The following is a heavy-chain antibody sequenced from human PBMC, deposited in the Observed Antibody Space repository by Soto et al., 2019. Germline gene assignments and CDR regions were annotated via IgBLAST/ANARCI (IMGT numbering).Heavy chain of an antibody. CDR3: ARRYGGNFDY. D-gene: IGHD1-26*01. CDR1: GGSISSYY. Sequence: SETLSLTCTVTGGSISSYYCSWIRQPPGKGLEWIGYIYYSGSTNYNPSLKSRVTISVDRSKNQFSLKLSSVTAADTAVYYCARRYGGNFDYWGQGTLVTVS. V-gene: IGHV4-59*01. J-gene: IGHJ4*02. CDR2: IYYSGST.